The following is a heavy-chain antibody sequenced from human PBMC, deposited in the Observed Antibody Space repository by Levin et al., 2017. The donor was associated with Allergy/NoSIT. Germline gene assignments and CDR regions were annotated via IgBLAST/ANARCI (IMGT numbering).Heavy chain of an antibody. Sequence: SQTLSLPCTVSGGSISSSSYYWGWIRQPPGKGLEWIGSIYYSGSTYYNPSLKSRVTISVDTSKNQFSLKLSSVTAADTAVYYCARPSQYSSSSRWAFDSWGQGTMVTVSS. CDR2: IYYSGST. CDR3: ARPSQYSSSSRWAFDS. D-gene: IGHD6-6*01. CDR1: GGSISSSSYY. J-gene: IGHJ3*02. V-gene: IGHV4-39*01.